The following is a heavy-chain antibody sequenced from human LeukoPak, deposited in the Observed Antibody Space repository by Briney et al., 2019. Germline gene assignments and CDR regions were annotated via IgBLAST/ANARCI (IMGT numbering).Heavy chain of an antibody. CDR3: TRGDYYDY. CDR1: GFTFGDYA. V-gene: IGHV3-49*04. CDR2: IRSKPYGGTT. J-gene: IGHJ4*02. Sequence: GGSLRLSCTASGFTFGDYAMSWVRQAPGKGLEWVGFIRSKPYGGTTEYAASVKGRFTISRDDSNSLAYLQMKSLKTEDTAVYYCTRGDYYDYWGQGTLATVSS.